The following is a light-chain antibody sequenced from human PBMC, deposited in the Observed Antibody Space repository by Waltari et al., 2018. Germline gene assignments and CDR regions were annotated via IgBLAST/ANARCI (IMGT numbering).Light chain of an antibody. V-gene: IGLV3-21*04. CDR3: QVWHAALDPGV. CDR1: NVGSHS. J-gene: IGLJ1*01. CDR2: YDS. Sequence: STVLTQPPAVPVAPGTTARITCGGNNVGSHSVHWYQPKPGQAPVLVIGYDSHRPSGIPGRFSGSNSANTATLTISRVEADDEANYYCQVWHAALDPGVFGTGTEVTV.